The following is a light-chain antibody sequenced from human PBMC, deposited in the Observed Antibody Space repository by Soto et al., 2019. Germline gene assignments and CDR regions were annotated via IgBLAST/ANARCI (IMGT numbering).Light chain of an antibody. Sequence: EIVLTQSPATLSVSPGERATLSCLASQSVSNSYLAWYQQKPGQAPRLLIYGASTRATGIPARFSGSGSGTDFTLTISSLEPEDFAVYYCQQRSNWPPITFGQGTRLEI. V-gene: IGKV3D-20*02. CDR2: GAS. CDR3: QQRSNWPPIT. J-gene: IGKJ5*01. CDR1: QSVSNSY.